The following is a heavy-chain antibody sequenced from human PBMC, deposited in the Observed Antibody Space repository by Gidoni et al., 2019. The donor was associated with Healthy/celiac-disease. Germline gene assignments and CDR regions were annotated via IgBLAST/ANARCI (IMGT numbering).Heavy chain of an antibody. V-gene: IGHV1-3*01. CDR3: ERGAYGDYVLV. CDR1: GYTFTSYA. J-gene: IGHJ4*02. CDR2: INAGNGNP. Sequence: QVQLVQSGAEMQTPGASLQVSFKSSGYTFTSYAMHWVRQAPGQRLEWLGWINAGNGNPKYSQKCQGRVTSTRDTSASTAYMELSSLRSEDTAVYYCERGAYGDYVLVWGQGTLVTVSS. D-gene: IGHD4-17*01.